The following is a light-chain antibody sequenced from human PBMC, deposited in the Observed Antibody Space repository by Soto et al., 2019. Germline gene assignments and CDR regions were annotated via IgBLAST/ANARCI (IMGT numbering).Light chain of an antibody. J-gene: IGKJ1*01. Sequence: EIVLTQSPGTLSLSPGERATLSCRASQSVSSTYLAWYQQKPGQAPRLLIYGASARDTGIPDRFSGSGSGTDFTLTISRREPEDFAVSYCQQYGSSHPWTFGQGTKVEIK. CDR1: QSVSSTY. V-gene: IGKV3-20*01. CDR3: QQYGSSHPWT. CDR2: GAS.